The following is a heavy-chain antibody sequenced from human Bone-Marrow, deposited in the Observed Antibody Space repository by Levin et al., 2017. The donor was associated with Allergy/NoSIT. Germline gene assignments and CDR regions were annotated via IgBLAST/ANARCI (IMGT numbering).Heavy chain of an antibody. CDR1: GFTFKNYW. D-gene: IGHD3-10*01. V-gene: IGHV3-7*01. Sequence: GGSLRLSCVASGFTFKNYWMAWVRQAPGKGLEWVANIKHDGSEKYYVDSVKGRFSISRDNAKDSFYLHMNSLRAEDTAVYFCARDRYFYSSGSFLKNPWGQGTLVIVSS. CDR2: IKHDGSEK. J-gene: IGHJ4*02. CDR3: ARDRYFYSSGSFLKNP.